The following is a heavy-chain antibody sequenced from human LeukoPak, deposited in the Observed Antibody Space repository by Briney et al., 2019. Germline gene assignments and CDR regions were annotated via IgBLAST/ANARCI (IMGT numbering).Heavy chain of an antibody. V-gene: IGHV4-59*01. J-gene: IGHJ5*02. Sequence: SETLSLTCTVSGGSISSYYWSWSRQPPGKGLEWIGYIYYSGSTNYNPSLKSRVTISVDTSKNQFSLKLSSVTAADTAVYYCARLMRHGSGDGWFDPWGQGTLVTVSS. CDR3: ARLMRHGSGDGWFDP. CDR2: IYYSGST. CDR1: GGSISSYY. D-gene: IGHD3-10*01.